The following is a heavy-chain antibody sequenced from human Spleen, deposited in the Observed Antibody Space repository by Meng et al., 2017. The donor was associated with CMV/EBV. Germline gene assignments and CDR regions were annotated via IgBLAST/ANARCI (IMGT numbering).Heavy chain of an antibody. V-gene: IGHV3-30*02. CDR2: IRYDGSNK. CDR1: GFTFSSYG. D-gene: IGHD3-3*01. CDR3: AKDRRWTMVDFWSGYYIFDY. Sequence: GGSLRLSCAASGFTFSSYGMHWVRQAPGKGLEWVAFIRYDGSNKCYADSVKGRFTISRDNSKNTLYLQMNSLRAEDTAVYYCAKDRRWTMVDFWSGYYIFDYWGQGTLVTVSS. J-gene: IGHJ4*02.